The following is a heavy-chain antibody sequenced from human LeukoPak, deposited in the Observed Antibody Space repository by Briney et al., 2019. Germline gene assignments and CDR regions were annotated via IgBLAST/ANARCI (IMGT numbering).Heavy chain of an antibody. Sequence: ASVKVSCKASGYTFTAYFIHWVRQAPRQGLEWMGWINPNSGATNYAQKFQGRVTMATDTSTSTAYMDLRSLRSHDTAVYYCARGGRWELPRPYAFDIWGQGTMVTVSS. D-gene: IGHD1-26*01. V-gene: IGHV1-2*02. J-gene: IGHJ3*02. CDR3: ARGGRWELPRPYAFDI. CDR2: INPNSGAT. CDR1: GYTFTAYF.